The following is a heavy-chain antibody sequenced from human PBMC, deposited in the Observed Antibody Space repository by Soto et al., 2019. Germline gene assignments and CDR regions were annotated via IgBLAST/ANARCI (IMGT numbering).Heavy chain of an antibody. Sequence: EVQLVESGGGLVQPGGSLRLSCEASGFNVSNYYMTWVRQAPGKGLEWVSVLYSGGTIYYADSVKGRFTISRHDSKNPLYLQMNSLRAEDTAVYYCARGGRSLGVDYYYGLDVWGQGTTVTVSS. D-gene: IGHD2-8*01. CDR1: GFNVSNYY. CDR3: ARGGRSLGVDYYYGLDV. CDR2: LYSGGTI. J-gene: IGHJ6*02. V-gene: IGHV3-53*04.